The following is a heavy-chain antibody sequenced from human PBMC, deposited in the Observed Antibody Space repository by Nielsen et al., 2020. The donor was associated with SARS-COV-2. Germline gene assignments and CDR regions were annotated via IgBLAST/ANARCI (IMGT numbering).Heavy chain of an antibody. Sequence: GGSLRLSCAASGFTFSSYSMNWVRQAPGKGLEWVSSISSSSSYIYYADSVKGRFTISRDNAKNSLYLQMNSLRAEDTAVYYCANLYGSGSYLKYFQHWGQGTLVTVSS. V-gene: IGHV3-21*01. D-gene: IGHD3-10*01. CDR1: GFTFSSYS. J-gene: IGHJ1*01. CDR2: ISSSSSYI. CDR3: ANLYGSGSYLKYFQH.